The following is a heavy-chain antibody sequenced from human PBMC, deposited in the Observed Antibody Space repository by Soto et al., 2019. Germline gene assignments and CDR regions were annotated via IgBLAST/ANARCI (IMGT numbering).Heavy chain of an antibody. CDR1: GLGFTDNK. CDR3: TTRTD. V-gene: IGHV3-15*01. CDR2: IQKTADGGAT. J-gene: IGHJ4*02. Sequence: EVQLVESGGDLVKPGGSLRLSCAASGLGFTDNKMTWIRQAPGKGLEWVGRIQKTADGGATDYAAPVKGRSTISRDDSKSTLYLQMNSLKTEDTAVYYCTTRTDWGQGTLVTVSS.